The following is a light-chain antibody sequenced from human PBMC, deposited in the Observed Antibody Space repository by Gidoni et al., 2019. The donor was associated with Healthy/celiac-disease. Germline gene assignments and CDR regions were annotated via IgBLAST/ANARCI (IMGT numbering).Light chain of an antibody. CDR2: GNR. J-gene: IGLJ2*01. Sequence: QSVLTQPPSVSGAPGQRVTISCTGSSSNIRAGYDVPWYQQPPGTAPQPLIHGNRNRPPGVPDRFFGPKSGTPAPLANTGVQAEDEADYYCQSYDSSLSAYVVFGGGTKLTVL. V-gene: IGLV1-40*01. CDR3: QSYDSSLSAYVV. CDR1: SSNIRAGYD.